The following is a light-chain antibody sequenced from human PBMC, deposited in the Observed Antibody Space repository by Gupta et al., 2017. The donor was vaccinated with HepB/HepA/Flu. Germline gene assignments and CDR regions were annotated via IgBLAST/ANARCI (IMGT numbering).Light chain of an antibody. J-gene: IGLJ3*02. Sequence: YELTQPPSVSVSPGQTARITCSGDALPKQYAYWYQQKPGQAPVVLIFKDSERASGIPERFSGSSSGTTVALTINGVRAEDEADYYCQSADITNTYDVFGGGTKLTVL. CDR2: KDS. CDR1: ALPKQY. CDR3: QSADITNTYDV. V-gene: IGLV3-25*03.